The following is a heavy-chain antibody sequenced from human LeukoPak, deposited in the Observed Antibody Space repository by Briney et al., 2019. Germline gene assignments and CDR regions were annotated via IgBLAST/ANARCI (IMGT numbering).Heavy chain of an antibody. D-gene: IGHD3-9*01. CDR3: ARGGSFDWLLKIGNWFDP. V-gene: IGHV4-34*01. CDR1: GGSFRGYY. Sequence: SETLSLTCAVYGGSFRGYYWSGIRQPPGKGLEWMGEINHSGSTNYDPSLKCRVTISVDTSKNQFSLKLSSVTAADTAVYYCARGGSFDWLLKIGNWFDPWGQGTLVTVSS. CDR2: INHSGST. J-gene: IGHJ5*02.